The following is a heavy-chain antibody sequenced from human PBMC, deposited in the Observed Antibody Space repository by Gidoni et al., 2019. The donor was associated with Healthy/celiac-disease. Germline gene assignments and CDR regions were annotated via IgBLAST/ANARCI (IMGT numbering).Heavy chain of an antibody. Sequence: QVQLQESGPGLVKPSETLSLTCTVSGYSISSGYYWGWIRQPPGKGLEWIGSIYHSGSTYYNPSLKSRVTISVDTSKNQFSLKLSSVTAADTAVYYCARVLGDGSGSYYAFFDYWGQGTLVTVSS. CDR2: IYHSGST. CDR3: ARVLGDGSGSYYAFFDY. CDR1: GYSISSGYY. J-gene: IGHJ4*02. D-gene: IGHD3-10*01. V-gene: IGHV4-38-2*02.